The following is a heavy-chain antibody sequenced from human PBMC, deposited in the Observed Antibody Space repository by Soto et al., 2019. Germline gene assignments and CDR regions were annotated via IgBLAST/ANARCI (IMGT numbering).Heavy chain of an antibody. CDR2: INPNSGGT. J-gene: IGHJ4*02. V-gene: IGHV1-2*04. CDR3: ARGGGDYYGSGSYPLDY. CDR1: GYTFTGYY. Sequence: QVQLVQSGAEVKKPGASVKVSCKASGYTFTGYYMHWVRQAPGQGLEWMGWINPNSGGTNYAQQFQGWDTMTRDTSTRTAYVELGRVRSDDAAVYYGARGGGDYYGSGSYPLDYWGQGTLVTVSS. D-gene: IGHD3-10*01.